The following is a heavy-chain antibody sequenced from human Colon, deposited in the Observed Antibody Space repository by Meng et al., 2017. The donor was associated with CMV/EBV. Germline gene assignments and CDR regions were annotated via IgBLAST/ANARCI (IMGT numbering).Heavy chain of an antibody. V-gene: IGHV1-2*02. CDR2: INPNSGGT. J-gene: IGHJ5*02. CDR3: ATRIPTYVDNWFDP. CDR1: GYTFTGYY. Sequence: ALVKVSCKASGYTFTGYYMHWVRQAPGQGLEWMGWINPNSGGTNYAQKFQGRVTMTRDTSISTAYMELSRLRSDDTAVYYCATRIPTYVDNWFDPWGQGTLVTVSS. D-gene: IGHD3-10*02.